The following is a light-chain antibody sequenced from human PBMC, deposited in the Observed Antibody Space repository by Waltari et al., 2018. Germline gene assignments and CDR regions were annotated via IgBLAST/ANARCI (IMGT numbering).Light chain of an antibody. CDR3: GTWDRSLNIXM. CDR2: QDY. CDR1: SFDFANGY. V-gene: IGLV1-51*01. J-gene: IGLJ3*02. Sequence: QSVLTQPPSVXAAPGQRVTISCPGSSFDFANGYVSWFQQLPGTAPKLLIYQDYKRPSEIXXRXSXSKSGTSATLGITGLXTGDEAXXXCGTWDRSLNIXMFGGXTXLTVL.